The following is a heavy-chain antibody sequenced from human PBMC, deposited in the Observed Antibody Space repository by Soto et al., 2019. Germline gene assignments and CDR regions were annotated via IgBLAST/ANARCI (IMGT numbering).Heavy chain of an antibody. Sequence: EVQLVESGGGLVQSGGSLGLSCAASGFSFRSYWMQWVRQAPGKGLVWVARISSDGSSTTYADSANGRFTISRDNAANTLYLQMSSLRAEDTAVYYCAREYYGVLTGYYTDYWGQGALVTVSS. CDR3: AREYYGVLTGYYTDY. CDR1: GFSFRSYW. D-gene: IGHD3-9*01. V-gene: IGHV3-74*01. J-gene: IGHJ4*02. CDR2: ISSDGSST.